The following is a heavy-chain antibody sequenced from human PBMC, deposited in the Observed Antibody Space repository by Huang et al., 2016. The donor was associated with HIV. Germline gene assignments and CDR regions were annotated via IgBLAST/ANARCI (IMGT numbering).Heavy chain of an antibody. V-gene: IGHV5-51*03. CDR2: IYPGDSDT. Sequence: EVQLVQSGAVVKKPGESLKISCKGSGYRFTNYWIGWVRQMPGKGLEWMGIIYPGDSDTKSSPPFQGQVTISADKSGSTAYLQGSRLKASDSAVYYCARPLLGYSNGYYFDNWGQGTLVTVSS. D-gene: IGHD5-18*01. J-gene: IGHJ4*02. CDR3: ARPLLGYSNGYYFDN. CDR1: GYRFTNYW.